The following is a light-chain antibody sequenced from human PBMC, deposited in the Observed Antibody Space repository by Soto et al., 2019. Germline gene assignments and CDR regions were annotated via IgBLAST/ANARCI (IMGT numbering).Light chain of an antibody. J-gene: IGKJ4*01. CDR2: GAS. Sequence: EVVMTQSPATLSVSPGERATLSCRASHNINSNLAWYQQKPGQAPRLLIYGASTRATGIPARFSGSGSGTEFPLTISSLPSEDFAVYYCQQCNNWPPLTFGGGTKVEIK. CDR3: QQCNNWPPLT. CDR1: HNINSN. V-gene: IGKV3-15*01.